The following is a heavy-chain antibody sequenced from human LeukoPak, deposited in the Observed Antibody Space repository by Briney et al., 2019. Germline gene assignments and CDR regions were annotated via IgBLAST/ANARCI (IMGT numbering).Heavy chain of an antibody. CDR2: VHLSGAS. Sequence: SGTLSLTCAVSGGSILSTNWWSWVRQPPGKGLEWIGEVHLSGASNYNPSPKSRVSMSIDKSRNHLSLELTSVTAADTAIYYCARESGAFSPFGFWGQGTLVTVSS. J-gene: IGHJ4*02. D-gene: IGHD1-26*01. CDR1: GGSILSTNW. V-gene: IGHV4-4*02. CDR3: ARESGAFSPFGF.